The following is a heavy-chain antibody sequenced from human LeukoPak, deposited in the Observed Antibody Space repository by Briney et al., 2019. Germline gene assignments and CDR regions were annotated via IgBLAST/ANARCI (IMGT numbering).Heavy chain of an antibody. J-gene: IGHJ4*02. V-gene: IGHV4-39*01. CDR2: IYYSGST. CDR3: VRNTGSYIDY. CDR1: GASLSSSSND. Sequence: SETLSLTCRVFGASLSSSSNDWGWIRQPQGKGLEWIGSIYYSGSTSYNPSFKSRVTISAGTSNRQFSLELSSVTAADTAVYYCVRNTGSYIDYWGQGTLVTVSS. D-gene: IGHD1-26*01.